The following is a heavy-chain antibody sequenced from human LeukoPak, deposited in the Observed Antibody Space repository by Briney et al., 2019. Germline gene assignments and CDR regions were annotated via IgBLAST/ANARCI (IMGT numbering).Heavy chain of an antibody. CDR2: INPSGGST. J-gene: IGHJ4*02. D-gene: IGHD4-17*01. CDR3: ARVPSLKTHGDHPLDY. Sequence: SSAKVSCKASGYTFTSYYMHWVRQAPGQGLEWMGIINPSGGSTSYAQKFQGRVTMTRDTSTSTVYMELSSLRSEDTAVHYCARVPSLKTHGDHPLDYWGQGTLVTVSS. V-gene: IGHV1-46*01. CDR1: GYTFTSYY.